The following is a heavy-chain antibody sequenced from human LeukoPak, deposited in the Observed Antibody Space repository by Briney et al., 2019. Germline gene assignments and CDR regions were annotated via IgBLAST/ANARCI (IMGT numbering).Heavy chain of an antibody. Sequence: PSETLSLTCAVYGGSFSGYYWSWIRQPPGKGLEWIGEINHSGSTNYNPSLKSRVTISVDTSKNQVSLKLSSVTAADTAVYYCARGSMDGDYFDYWGQGTLVTVSS. J-gene: IGHJ4*02. V-gene: IGHV4-34*01. CDR1: GGSFSGYY. CDR2: INHSGST. CDR3: ARGSMDGDYFDY. D-gene: IGHD2-21*01.